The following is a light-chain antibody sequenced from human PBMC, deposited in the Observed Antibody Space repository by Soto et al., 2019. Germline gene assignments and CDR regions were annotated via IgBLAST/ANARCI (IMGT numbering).Light chain of an antibody. CDR1: QSVRSNY. CDR2: GAS. V-gene: IGKV3-20*01. Sequence: EIVLTQSPGTLSLSPGERATLSCRASQSVRSNYLAWYQQKPGQAPRLLIYGASSRATGIPDTFSGSGSGTDFTLTISRLEREDFAVYYCHHYSTSPYTFGQGTRLESK. J-gene: IGKJ2*01. CDR3: HHYSTSPYT.